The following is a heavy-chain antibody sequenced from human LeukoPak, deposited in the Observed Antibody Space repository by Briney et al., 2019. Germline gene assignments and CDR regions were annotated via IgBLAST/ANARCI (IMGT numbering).Heavy chain of an antibody. D-gene: IGHD4-17*01. J-gene: IGHJ4*02. Sequence: RGSLSPSSAASGFSSSSFVAHWVSQAPGKGLEWVALIWSDDRNKYYADSVKGQFTISRDNSKNTLYLQMNSLRAEDTAVYYCGRDYGVYAGLASWGQGTLVTVSS. CDR1: GFSSSSFV. CDR2: IWSDDRNK. CDR3: GRDYGVYAGLAS. V-gene: IGHV3-33*01.